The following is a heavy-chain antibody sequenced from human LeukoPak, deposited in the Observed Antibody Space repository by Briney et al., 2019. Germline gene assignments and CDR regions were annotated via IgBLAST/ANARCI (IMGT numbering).Heavy chain of an antibody. CDR3: ARKEKSDHPNPFDF. D-gene: IGHD1-14*01. J-gene: IGHJ4*02. Sequence: SETLSLTCTVSGGSISSYYWSWIRQPPGKGLEWIGYIYYSGSTNYNPSLKSRVTISVDTSKNRFSLKLSTVTAADTAVYYCARKEKSDHPNPFDFWGQGTLVTVSS. CDR1: GGSISSYY. V-gene: IGHV4-59*12. CDR2: IYYSGST.